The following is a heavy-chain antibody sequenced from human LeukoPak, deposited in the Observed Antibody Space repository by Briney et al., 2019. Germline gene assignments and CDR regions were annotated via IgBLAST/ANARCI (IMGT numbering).Heavy chain of an antibody. D-gene: IGHD3-22*01. CDR1: GGSISSSSYY. CDR3: ARDVTMIVVANDAFDI. V-gene: IGHV4-39*07. Sequence: PSETLSLTCTVSGGSISSSSYYWGWIRQPPGKGLEWIRSIYYSGSTYYNPSLKSRVTISVDTSKNQFSLKLSSVTAADTAVYYCARDVTMIVVANDAFDIWGQGTMVTVSS. J-gene: IGHJ3*02. CDR2: IYYSGST.